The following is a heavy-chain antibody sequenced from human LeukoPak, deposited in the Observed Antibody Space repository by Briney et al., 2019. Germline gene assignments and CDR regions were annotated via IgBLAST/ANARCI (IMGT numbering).Heavy chain of an antibody. CDR1: GGSISSDY. Sequence: PSETLSLTCTVSGGSISSDYWSWIRQSPGKGLEWIGYIYYSGSTNYNPSLKSRVTISVDTSKNQFSLKLSSVTAADTAVYYCARDGSLAAADYYYGMDVWGQGTTVTVSS. D-gene: IGHD6-13*01. CDR2: IYYSGST. V-gene: IGHV4-59*01. J-gene: IGHJ6*02. CDR3: ARDGSLAAADYYYGMDV.